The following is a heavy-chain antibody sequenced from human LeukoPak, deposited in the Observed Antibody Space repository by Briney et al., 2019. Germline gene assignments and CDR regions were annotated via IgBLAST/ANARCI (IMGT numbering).Heavy chain of an antibody. V-gene: IGHV1-2*02. CDR1: GYTFTGYY. CDR3: ARARYYYDVRGFSYMDV. J-gene: IGHJ6*03. CDR2: INPNSGGT. D-gene: IGHD3-22*01. Sequence: GASVKVSCKASGYTFTGYYMHWVRQAPGQGLEWMGWINPNSGGTNYAQKFQGRVTMTRDMSTSTVYMGLSSLRSEDTAVYYCARARYYYDVRGFSYMDVWGKGTTVTVSS.